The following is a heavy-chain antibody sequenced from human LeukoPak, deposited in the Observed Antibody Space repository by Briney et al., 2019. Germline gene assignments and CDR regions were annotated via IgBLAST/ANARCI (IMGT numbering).Heavy chain of an antibody. CDR2: INHSGST. CDR3: ARGKGRYYYYGMDV. V-gene: IGHV4-34*01. J-gene: IGHJ6*02. Sequence: KPSETLSLTCAVYGGTFSGYYWSWIRQPPGKGLEWIGEINHSGSTSYNPSLKSRVTISVDTSKNQFSLKLSSVTAADTAVYYCARGKGRYYYYGMDVWGQGTTVTVSS. CDR1: GGTFSGYY.